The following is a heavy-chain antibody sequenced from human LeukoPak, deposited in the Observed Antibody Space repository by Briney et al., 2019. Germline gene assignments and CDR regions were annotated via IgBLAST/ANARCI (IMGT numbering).Heavy chain of an antibody. CDR3: ARAVLPVDDAFDI. CDR1: GYTFTSYY. V-gene: IGHV1-46*01. J-gene: IGHJ3*02. Sequence: GASVKVSCKASGYTFTSYYMHWVRQAPGQGLEWMGIINPSGGSTSYAQKFQGRVTMTRDMSTSTVYMELSSLRSEDTAVYYCARAVLPVDDAFDIWGQGTMVTVSS. D-gene: IGHD2-15*01. CDR2: INPSGGST.